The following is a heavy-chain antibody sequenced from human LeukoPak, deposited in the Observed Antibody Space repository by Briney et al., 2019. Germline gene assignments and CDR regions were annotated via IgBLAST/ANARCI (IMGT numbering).Heavy chain of an antibody. Sequence: GGSLRLSCAASEFTFSNYAMSWVRQAPGKGLEWVSTISGSGGSTYYADSVKGRFTISRDNSKNTLYLQMNSLRAEDTAVYYCAKDGHSSGYSLDYWGQGTLVTVSS. J-gene: IGHJ4*02. D-gene: IGHD3-22*01. CDR1: EFTFSNYA. V-gene: IGHV3-23*01. CDR2: ISGSGGST. CDR3: AKDGHSSGYSLDY.